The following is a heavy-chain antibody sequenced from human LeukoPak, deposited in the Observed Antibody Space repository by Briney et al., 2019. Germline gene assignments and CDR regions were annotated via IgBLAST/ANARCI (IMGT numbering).Heavy chain of an antibody. CDR2: ISPDGSST. D-gene: IGHD3-22*01. V-gene: IGHV3-74*01. CDR1: GFTFSSYW. CDR3: ARDPHYYDSSGYYPH. Sequence: GGSLRLSCAASGFTFSSYWMHWVRQAPGKGLVWVSRISPDGSSTGYADSVKGRSTISRDNAENTLYLQMNSLRAEDTAVYYCARDPHYYDSSGYYPHWGQGTLVTVSS. J-gene: IGHJ1*01.